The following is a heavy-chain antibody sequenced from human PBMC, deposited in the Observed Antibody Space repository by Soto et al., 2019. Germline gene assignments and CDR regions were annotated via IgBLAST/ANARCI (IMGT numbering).Heavy chain of an antibody. CDR1: GFTFSTYG. V-gene: IGHV3-33*01. CDR3: GRDGALGDTAVVDS. CDR2: IWYDGSNK. D-gene: IGHD5-18*01. J-gene: IGHJ4*02. Sequence: QVQLVESGGGVVQPGKSLRLSCAASGFTFSTYGMHWVCQAPGKGLEWVAVIWYDGSNKYHGDSLKGRFTISRDNSKNTLYLQINNLSAEDTAVYYCGRDGALGDTAVVDSWGQGTLVTVSS.